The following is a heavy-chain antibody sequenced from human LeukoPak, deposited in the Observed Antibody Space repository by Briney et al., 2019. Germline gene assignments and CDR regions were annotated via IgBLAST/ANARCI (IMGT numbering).Heavy chain of an antibody. CDR1: GFTFSSYA. J-gene: IGHJ6*03. D-gene: IGHD6-19*01. V-gene: IGHV3-23*01. CDR3: AKGPGSGWYYYYYYMDV. CDR2: ISGSGGST. Sequence: GGSLRLSCAASGFTFSSYAMSWVRQAPGKGLEWVSAISGSGGSTYYADSVEGRFTISRDNSKNTLYLQMNSLRAEDTAVYYCAKGPGSGWYYYYYYMDVWGKGTTVTVSS.